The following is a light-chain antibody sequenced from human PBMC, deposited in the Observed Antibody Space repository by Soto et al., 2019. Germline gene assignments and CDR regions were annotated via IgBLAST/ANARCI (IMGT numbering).Light chain of an antibody. Sequence: DVVMTQSPLSLPVTLGQPASISCRSSQSLVYSDGYAYLNRFQQRPGQSPRRLIYKASNRDSGVPDRFSGSGSGSDFTLHIDRVEAEDVGIYYCMQGTHWPPTFGRGTRVEIK. CDR1: QSLVYSDGYAY. CDR3: MQGTHWPPT. V-gene: IGKV2-30*01. CDR2: KAS. J-gene: IGKJ1*01.